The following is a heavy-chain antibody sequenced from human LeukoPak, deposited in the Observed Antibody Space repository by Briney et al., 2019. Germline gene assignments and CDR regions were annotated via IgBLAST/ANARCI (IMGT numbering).Heavy chain of an antibody. V-gene: IGHV3-48*03. CDR2: ISSSGSTI. Sequence: PGGSLRLSCAASGFTFSSYEMNWVRQAPGKGLEWVSYISSSGSTIYYADSVKGRFTISRDNAKNSLYLQMNSLRAEDTAVYYCARRSRRGWWFDPWGQGTLVTVSS. J-gene: IGHJ5*02. CDR1: GFTFSSYE. D-gene: IGHD6-19*01. CDR3: ARRSRRGWWFDP.